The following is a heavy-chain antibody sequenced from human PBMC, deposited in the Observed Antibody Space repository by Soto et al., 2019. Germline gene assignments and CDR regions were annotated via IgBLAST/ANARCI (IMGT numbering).Heavy chain of an antibody. CDR3: AREWDSGYDYDLDY. J-gene: IGHJ4*02. CDR1: AFSFGSYW. D-gene: IGHD5-12*01. CDR2: IKQDGSEK. V-gene: IGHV3-7*05. Sequence: GGSLILSCAASAFSFGSYWMTWVRQAPGKGLEWVANIKQDGSEKYYVDSVKGRFTISRDNAKNSLYLQMNSLRAEDTAVYYCAREWDSGYDYDLDYWGQGTLVTVSS.